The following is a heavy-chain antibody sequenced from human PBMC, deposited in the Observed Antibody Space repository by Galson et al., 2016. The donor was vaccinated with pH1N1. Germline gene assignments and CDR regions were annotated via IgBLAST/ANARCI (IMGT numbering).Heavy chain of an antibody. D-gene: IGHD3-3*01. J-gene: IGHJ4*02. CDR2: VSAYSGKT. Sequence: SVKVSCKASGFTFTTYGFNWVRQAPGQGLEWMGGVSAYSGKTNYAQKFQGRVTMTTDTSTNTAYMELASLESDDTAVYYCARDEGGDFWSGYYYFDYWGPGTLVTVSS. CDR1: GFTFTTYG. CDR3: ARDEGGDFWSGYYYFDY. V-gene: IGHV1-18*01.